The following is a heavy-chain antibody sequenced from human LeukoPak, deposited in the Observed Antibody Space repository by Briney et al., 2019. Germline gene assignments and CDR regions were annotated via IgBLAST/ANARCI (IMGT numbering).Heavy chain of an antibody. D-gene: IGHD3-10*01. CDR2: ISGSGGGT. J-gene: IGHJ4*02. CDR3: AKRGVVIRVFLVGFHKEAYYFDF. V-gene: IGHV3-23*01. CDR1: GITLSNYG. Sequence: GGPLRLSCAVSGITLSNYGMSWVRQAPGKGLEWVAGISGSGGGTNYADSVKGRFTISRDNARNTLDLQMNSLRVEATAAYFCAKRGVVIRVFLVGFHKEAYYFDFWGQGALVTVSS.